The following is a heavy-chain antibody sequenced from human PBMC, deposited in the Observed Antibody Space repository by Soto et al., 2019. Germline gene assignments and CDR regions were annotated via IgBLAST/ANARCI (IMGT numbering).Heavy chain of an antibody. D-gene: IGHD7-27*01. J-gene: IGHJ6*03. CDR3: ARDLSWGSNWYYYMDV. V-gene: IGHV3-48*01. CDR2: ISSSSSVI. CDR1: GFILSDCA. Sequence: EVQLVESGGGLVQPGGSLRLSCATSGFILSDCAMNWVRQAPGKGLEWVSYISSSSSVIDYADSVKGRFTVSRDNARNSLYLKMNSLRAVDTAVYYCARDLSWGSNWYYYMDVWGKGTTVTVSS.